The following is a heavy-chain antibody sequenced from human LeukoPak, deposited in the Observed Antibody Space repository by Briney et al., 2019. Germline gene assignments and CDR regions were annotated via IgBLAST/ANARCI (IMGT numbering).Heavy chain of an antibody. CDR3: ARDRLIAAAGSPFFDY. J-gene: IGHJ4*02. D-gene: IGHD6-13*01. V-gene: IGHV4-30-2*01. CDR1: GGSISSGGYY. CDR2: IYHSGST. Sequence: SETLSLTCTVSGGSISSGGYYWSWIRQPPGKGLEWIGYIYHSGSTYYNPSLKSRVTISVDRSKNQFSLKLSSVTAADTAVYYCARDRLIAAAGSPFFDYWGQGTLVTVSS.